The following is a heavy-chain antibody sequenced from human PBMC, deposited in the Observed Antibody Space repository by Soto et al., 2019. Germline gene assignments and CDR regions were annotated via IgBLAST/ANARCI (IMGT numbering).Heavy chain of an antibody. D-gene: IGHD5-18*01. V-gene: IGHV4-39*01. Sequence: PSETLSLTCSVSGDSISTSSYYWGRLRQPPGTGLEWIGNIYYSGITHYNPSLKSRVTIPVDTSKNQFSLKLSAVTAADTSVYCCARHKQGYSYDMDYWGQGTLVTVSS. CDR3: ARHKQGYSYDMDY. CDR1: GDSISTSSYY. J-gene: IGHJ4*02. CDR2: IYYSGIT.